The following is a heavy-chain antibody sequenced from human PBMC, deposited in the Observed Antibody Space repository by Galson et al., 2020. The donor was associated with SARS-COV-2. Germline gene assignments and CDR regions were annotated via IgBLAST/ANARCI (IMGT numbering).Heavy chain of an antibody. Sequence: GESLKISCKGSGYFFTSNWIGWVRQVPGKGLEWMGIIYPGDSDTRYSPSFEGQVTISADKSINTAYLQWSSLKASDTAVYYCAMSPQLLPGTHWGQGTVVIVS. CDR1: GYFFTSNW. CDR2: IYPGDSDT. CDR3: AMSPQLLPGTH. D-gene: IGHD6-19*01. V-gene: IGHV5-51*01. J-gene: IGHJ4*02.